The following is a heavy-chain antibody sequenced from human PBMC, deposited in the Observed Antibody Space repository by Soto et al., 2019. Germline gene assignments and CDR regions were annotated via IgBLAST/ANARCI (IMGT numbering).Heavy chain of an antibody. CDR2: IYYSGST. J-gene: IGHJ5*02. CDR3: ARGGIVLMVYAQGNWFDP. V-gene: IGHV4-31*03. D-gene: IGHD2-8*01. CDR1: GGSISSGGYY. Sequence: QVQLQKSGPGLVKPSQTLSLTCTVSGGSISSGGYYWSWIRQHPGKGLEWIGYIYYSGSTYYNPSLKSRVTISVDTSKNQFSLKLSSVTAADTAVYYCARGGIVLMVYAQGNWFDPWGQGTLVTVSS.